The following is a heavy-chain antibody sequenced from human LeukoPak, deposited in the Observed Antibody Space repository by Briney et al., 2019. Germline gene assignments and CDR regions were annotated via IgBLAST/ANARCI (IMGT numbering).Heavy chain of an antibody. D-gene: IGHD1-26*01. CDR3: ARGGGYYHDY. V-gene: IGHV4-59*01. CDR1: GGSINTYY. Sequence: SETLSLTCTVSGGSINTYYWSWIRQPPGKGLEWIGYIYYSGSTNYNPSLKSRVTISVDTSKNQFSLKLSSVTAADTAVYYCARGGGYYHDYWGQGTLVTVSS. J-gene: IGHJ4*02. CDR2: IYYSGST.